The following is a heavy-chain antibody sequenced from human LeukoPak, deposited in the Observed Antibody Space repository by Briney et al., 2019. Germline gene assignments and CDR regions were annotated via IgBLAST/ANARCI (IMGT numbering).Heavy chain of an antibody. Sequence: ASVKVSCKASGYTFTGYDINWVRQATGQGLEWMGWMNPNSGNTGYAQKFQGRVTMTRNTSISTAYMELSSLRSEDTAVYYCARVMVRGVPSDYWGQGTLVTVSS. J-gene: IGHJ4*02. CDR2: MNPNSGNT. CDR1: GYTFTGYD. V-gene: IGHV1-8*01. CDR3: ARVMVRGVPSDY. D-gene: IGHD3-10*01.